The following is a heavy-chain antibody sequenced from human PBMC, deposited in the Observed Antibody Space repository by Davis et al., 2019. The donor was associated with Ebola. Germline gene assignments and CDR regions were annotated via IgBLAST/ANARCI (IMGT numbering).Heavy chain of an antibody. Sequence: MPSETLSLTCTVSGGSISSYYWSWIRQPPGKGLEWIGYIYYSGSTNYNPSLKSRVTISVDTSKNQFSLKLSSVTAADTAVYCCASSVSVFGVVIIHHYYYGMDVWGQGTTVTVSS. D-gene: IGHD3-3*01. CDR2: IYYSGST. CDR1: GGSISSYY. V-gene: IGHV4-59*12. CDR3: ASSVSVFGVVIIHHYYYGMDV. J-gene: IGHJ6*02.